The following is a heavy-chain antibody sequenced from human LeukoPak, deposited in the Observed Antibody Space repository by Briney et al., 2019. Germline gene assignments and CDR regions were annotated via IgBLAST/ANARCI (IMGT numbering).Heavy chain of an antibody. V-gene: IGHV3-23*01. D-gene: IGHD3-9*01. CDR2: ISGSGGST. J-gene: IGHJ4*02. CDR3: AKGLRYFDWLLEHYFDY. Sequence: GSLRLSCAASGFTFSSYAMSWVRQAPGKGLEWASAISGSGGSTYYADSVKGRFTISRDNSKNTLYLQMNSLRAEDTAVYYCAKGLRYFDWLLEHYFDYWGQGTLVTVSS. CDR1: GFTFSSYA.